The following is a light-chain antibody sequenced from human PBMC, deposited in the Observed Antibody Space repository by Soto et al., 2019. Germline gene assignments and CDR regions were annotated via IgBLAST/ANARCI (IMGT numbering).Light chain of an antibody. J-gene: IGKJ4*01. V-gene: IGKV3-20*01. CDR3: QQYGRSPLT. Sequence: EIVLTQSPGTLSLSPGERAIRSCRASQSLSSDFLAWYQQKPGQAPRLLIYSSSNRATGIPDRFSGSGSGTDFTLTISRLEPADFAVYYCQQYGRSPLTFGGGTKADIK. CDR1: QSLSSDF. CDR2: SSS.